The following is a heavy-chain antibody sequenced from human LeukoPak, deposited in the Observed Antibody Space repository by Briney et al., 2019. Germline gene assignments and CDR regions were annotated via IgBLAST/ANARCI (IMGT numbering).Heavy chain of an antibody. CDR2: IIPILGIA. CDR3: ARDSRGYCSSTSCHAIGIYYYYYGMDV. CDR1: GGTFSSYA. J-gene: IGHJ6*02. V-gene: IGHV1-69*04. D-gene: IGHD2-2*01. Sequence: SVTVSCKASGGTFSSYAISWLRQAPGQGLEWMGRIIPILGIANYAQKFQGRVTITADKSTSTAYMELSSLRSEDTAVYYCARDSRGYCSSTSCHAIGIYYYYYGMDVWGQGTTVTVSS.